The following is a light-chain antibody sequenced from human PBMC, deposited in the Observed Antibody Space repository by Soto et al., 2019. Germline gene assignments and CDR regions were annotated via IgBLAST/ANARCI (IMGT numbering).Light chain of an antibody. CDR1: RWHSSYA. Sequence: QPVLTQSPSASASLGASVKLTCTLSRWHSSYAIAWHQQQPEKGPRYLMKLNSDGSHSKGDGIPDRFSGSSSGAERYLTISCLQSEDEADYYCQTWGTGILVFGGGTKLTVL. J-gene: IGLJ2*01. CDR2: LNSDGSH. V-gene: IGLV4-69*01. CDR3: QTWGTGILV.